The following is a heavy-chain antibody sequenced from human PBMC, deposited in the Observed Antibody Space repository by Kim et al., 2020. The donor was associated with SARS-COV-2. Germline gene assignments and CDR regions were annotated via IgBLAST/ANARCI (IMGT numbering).Heavy chain of an antibody. CDR3: ATDSLTGVWYMSFDY. CDR1: GYTLTDLS. Sequence: ASVKVSCKVSGYTLTDLSMHWVRQAPGKGLEWMGGFDREDGETIYAQKFQGRVTMTEDTSTDTAYMELSSLRSEDTAVYYCATDSLTGVWYMSFDYWGQGTLVTVSS. D-gene: IGHD6-19*01. J-gene: IGHJ4*02. CDR2: FDREDGET. V-gene: IGHV1-24*01.